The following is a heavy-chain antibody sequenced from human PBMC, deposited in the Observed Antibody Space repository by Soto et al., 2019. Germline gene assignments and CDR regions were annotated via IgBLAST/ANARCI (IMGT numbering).Heavy chain of an antibody. CDR2: ISSSGSII. CDR3: ARDQGYYESIGYFGY. D-gene: IGHD3-22*01. CDR1: GFTFSDYY. Sequence: GGSLRLSCAASGFTFSDYYMSWVRQAPGKGLEWVSYISSSGSIIYYADSVKGRFTISRDNAKNSLYLQMNSLRAEDTAVYYCARDQGYYESIGYFGYWGEGTLVTVSS. V-gene: IGHV3-11*01. J-gene: IGHJ4*02.